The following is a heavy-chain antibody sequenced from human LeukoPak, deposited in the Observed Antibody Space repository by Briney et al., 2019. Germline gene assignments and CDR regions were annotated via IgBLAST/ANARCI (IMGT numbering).Heavy chain of an antibody. D-gene: IGHD5-24*01. Sequence: GSLRLSCAASGFTFSNYWMSWVRQAPGKGLEWVANIKQDGSKKSYVDSVKGRFTISRDNAKNSLYLQMNSLRAEDTAIYYCTRVGYIDEGIDYWGQGTLVTVSS. J-gene: IGHJ4*02. CDR1: GFTFSNYW. V-gene: IGHV3-7*04. CDR3: TRVGYIDEGIDY. CDR2: IKQDGSKK.